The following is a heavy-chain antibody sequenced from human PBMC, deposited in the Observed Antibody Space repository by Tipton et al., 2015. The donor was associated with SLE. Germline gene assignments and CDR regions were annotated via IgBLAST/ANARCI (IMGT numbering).Heavy chain of an antibody. Sequence: TLSLTCTATGDSVTSSGYYWSWIRQHPGKGLEWIGFISYDGRTKYNPSLKSRVTISLETSKTQFFLRLSSVTAADTAVYFCARGPNWGLDDAFDIWGQGTMVSVSS. D-gene: IGHD7-27*01. CDR3: ARGPNWGLDDAFDI. V-gene: IGHV4-31*03. J-gene: IGHJ3*02. CDR2: ISYDGRT. CDR1: GDSVTSSGYY.